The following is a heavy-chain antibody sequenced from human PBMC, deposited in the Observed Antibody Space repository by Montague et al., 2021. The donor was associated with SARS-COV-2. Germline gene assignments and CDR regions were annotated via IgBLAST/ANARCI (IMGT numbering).Heavy chain of an antibody. J-gene: IGHJ4*02. D-gene: IGHD3-22*01. CDR3: ARGHLGTTMVVVVMVGAQFYFAS. Sequence: SETLSLTCAVYGESFSGFHWTWIRQPPGKGLEWTGEIDHRGTSNYNPSLKSRVTISMDTSKNQFSLRLNSVTAADTGVYYCARGHLGTTMVVVVMVGAQFYFASWGQGSRAPVSS. CDR1: GESFSGFH. CDR2: IDHRGTS. V-gene: IGHV4-34*01.